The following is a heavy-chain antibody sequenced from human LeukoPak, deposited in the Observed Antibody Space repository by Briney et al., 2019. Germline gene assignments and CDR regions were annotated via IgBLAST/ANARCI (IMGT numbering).Heavy chain of an antibody. CDR1: GGSFSGYY. CDR2: INHSGST. V-gene: IGHV4-34*01. J-gene: IGHJ3*02. Sequence: SETLSHTCAVYGGSFSGYYWSWIRQPPGKGLEWIGEINHSGSTNYNPSLKSRVTISVDTSKNQFSLKLSSVTAADTAVYYCARGSGGYGYRGIWGQGTMVTVSS. CDR3: ARGSGGYGYRGI. D-gene: IGHD5-18*01.